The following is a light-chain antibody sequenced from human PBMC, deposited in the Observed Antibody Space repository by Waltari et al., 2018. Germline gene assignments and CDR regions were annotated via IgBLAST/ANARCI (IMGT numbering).Light chain of an antibody. V-gene: IGKV1-9*01. CDR3: QQLNSYPLT. J-gene: IGKJ4*01. CDR2: SAS. Sequence: DIQLTPSPSFLSSSVGARLTITCRASQGISSYLAWYQVRPGKAPKLLIYSASTLQSGVPSRFSGSGSGTDFTLTISSLQPEDFATYYCQQLNSYPLTFGGGTKLEIK. CDR1: QGISSY.